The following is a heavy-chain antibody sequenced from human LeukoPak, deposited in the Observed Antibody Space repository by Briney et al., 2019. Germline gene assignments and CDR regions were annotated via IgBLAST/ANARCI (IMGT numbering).Heavy chain of an antibody. J-gene: IGHJ6*02. Sequence: ASVKVSCKASGYTFTSYDINWVRQATGQGLEWMGWMNPNSGNTGYAQKFQGRVTMTRNTSISTAYMELSSLRSEDTAVYYCARVLLSAAADYYYYGMDVWGQGTTVTVSS. CDR2: MNPNSGNT. CDR1: GYTFTSYD. V-gene: IGHV1-8*01. CDR3: ARVLLSAAADYYYYGMDV. D-gene: IGHD2-2*01.